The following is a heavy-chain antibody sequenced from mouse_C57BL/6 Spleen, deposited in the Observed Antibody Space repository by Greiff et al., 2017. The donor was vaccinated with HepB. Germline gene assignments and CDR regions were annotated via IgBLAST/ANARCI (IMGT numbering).Heavy chain of an antibody. Sequence: QVQLKESGAELVKPGASVKMSCKASGYTFTTYPIEWMKQNHGKSLEWIGNFHPYNDDTKYNEKFKGKATLTVEKSSSTVYLELSRLTSDDSAVYYCARGGYYGNHGFAYWGQGTLVTVSA. CDR3: ARGGYYGNHGFAY. D-gene: IGHD2-1*01. CDR1: GYTFTTYP. CDR2: FHPYNDDT. J-gene: IGHJ3*01. V-gene: IGHV1-47*01.